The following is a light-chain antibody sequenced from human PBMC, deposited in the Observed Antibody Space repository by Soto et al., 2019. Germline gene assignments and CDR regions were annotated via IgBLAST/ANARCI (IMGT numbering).Light chain of an antibody. CDR2: NNN. CDR1: SSNIGSNT. CDR3: AAWDDSLNGLV. Sequence: QSALTQPPSASGTPGQRVTISCSGSSSNIGSNTVNWYQQLPGTAPKLLIYNNNQRPSGVPDRFSGSKSGTSASLAISGLQSEDEAAYYCAAWDDSLNGLVFGTGTKLTVL. V-gene: IGLV1-44*01. J-gene: IGLJ1*01.